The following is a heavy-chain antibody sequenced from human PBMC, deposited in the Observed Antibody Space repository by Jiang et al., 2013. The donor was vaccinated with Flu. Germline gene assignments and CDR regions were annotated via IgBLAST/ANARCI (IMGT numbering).Heavy chain of an antibody. Sequence: QLLESGGGVVQSGRSLRLSCAASGFTFKKLFYELGSARAPGKGLEWVAIISYDGNNKYYADSVKGRFTISRDNSKNTLYLQINSLRVEDTAVYYCARDRAYNYDVLTGDYYLDSWGQGVLVTVSS. J-gene: IGHJ4*02. CDR1: GFTFKKLF. CDR3: ARDRAYNYDVLTGDYYLDS. V-gene: IGHV3-30*04. CDR2: ISYDGNNK. D-gene: IGHD3-9*01.